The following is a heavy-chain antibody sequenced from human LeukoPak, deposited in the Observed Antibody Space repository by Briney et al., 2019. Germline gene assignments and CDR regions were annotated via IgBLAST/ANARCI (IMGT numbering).Heavy chain of an antibody. D-gene: IGHD5-24*01. J-gene: IGHJ4*02. CDR2: INHSGST. Sequence: SETLSLTYAVYGGSFSGYYWSWIRQPPGKGLEWIGEINHSGSTNYNPSLKSRVTISVDTSKNQFSLKLSSVTAADTAVYYCARHSRRWLQFLDYWGQGTLVTVSS. V-gene: IGHV4-34*01. CDR3: ARHSRRWLQFLDY. CDR1: GGSFSGYY.